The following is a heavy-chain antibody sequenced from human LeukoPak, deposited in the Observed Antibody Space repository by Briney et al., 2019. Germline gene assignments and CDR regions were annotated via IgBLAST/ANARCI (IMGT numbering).Heavy chain of an antibody. Sequence: GGSLRLSCAASGFTFSSYDMNWVRQAPGKGLEWVSSISGSGGSTYYADSVKGRFTISRDNSKHTLYLQMNNLRAEDTAVYYCAKASAGYWYFDLWGRSTLVTVSS. CDR2: ISGSGGST. D-gene: IGHD6-13*01. CDR1: GFTFSSYD. J-gene: IGHJ2*01. CDR3: AKASAGYWYFDL. V-gene: IGHV3-23*01.